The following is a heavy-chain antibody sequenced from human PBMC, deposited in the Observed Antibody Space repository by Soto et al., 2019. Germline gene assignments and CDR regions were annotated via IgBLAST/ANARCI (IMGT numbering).Heavy chain of an antibody. CDR2: IIPIFGTA. CDR1: RGTFSSYA. V-gene: IGHV1-69*06. D-gene: IGHD1-7*01. CDR3: ARARYIWNYRTTYYYYGMDV. J-gene: IGHJ6*02. Sequence: VASVKVSCKAYRGTFSSYAISWVRQAPGQGLEWMGGIIPIFGTANYAQKLQGRDTITADKSTSTAYMELSSLRSEETAVYYCARARYIWNYRTTYYYYGMDVWGQGTTVTVSS.